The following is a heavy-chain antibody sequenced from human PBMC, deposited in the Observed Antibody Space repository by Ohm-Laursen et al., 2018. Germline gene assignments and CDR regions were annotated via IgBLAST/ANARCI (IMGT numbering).Heavy chain of an antibody. J-gene: IGHJ3*02. CDR2: ISSDATGT. CDR1: GFTFRSYS. V-gene: IGHV3-23*01. Sequence: SLRLSCAASGFTFRSYSMAWVRQAPGKGLEWVSSISSDATGTYYAEFVKGRFTISRDNSKNTLFLQMSSLRAEDTAVYYCASLGYCSGGSCLWAFDIWGQGTMVTVSS. CDR3: ASLGYCSGGSCLWAFDI. D-gene: IGHD2-15*01.